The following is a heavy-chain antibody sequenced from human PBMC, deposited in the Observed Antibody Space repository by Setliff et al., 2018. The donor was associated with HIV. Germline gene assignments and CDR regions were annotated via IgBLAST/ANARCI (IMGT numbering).Heavy chain of an antibody. J-gene: IGHJ3*02. V-gene: IGHV4-59*01. CDR3: ARNIDWKPYAFDI. CDR1: GGSISSYY. CDR2: IYYSGST. D-gene: IGHD5-12*01. Sequence: SETLSLTCTVSGGSISSYYWNWIRQPPGKGLEWIGYIYYSGSTNYNPSLKSRVTISVDTSENQFSLTLTSVTAADTAVYYCARNIDWKPYAFDIWGQGTMVTVSS.